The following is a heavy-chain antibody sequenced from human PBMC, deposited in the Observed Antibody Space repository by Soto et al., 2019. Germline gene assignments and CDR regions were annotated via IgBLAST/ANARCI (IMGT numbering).Heavy chain of an antibody. Sequence: GGSLRLSCAASGFTFSSYGMHWVRQAPGKGLEWVAVISYDGSNKYYADSVKGRFTISRDNSKNTLYLQMNSLRAEDTAVYYCLLEPFAVVVPAAELVGNWFDPWGQGTLVTVSS. J-gene: IGHJ5*02. CDR2: ISYDGSNK. CDR1: GFTFSSYG. D-gene: IGHD2-2*01. V-gene: IGHV3-30*03. CDR3: LLEPFAVVVPAAELVGNWFDP.